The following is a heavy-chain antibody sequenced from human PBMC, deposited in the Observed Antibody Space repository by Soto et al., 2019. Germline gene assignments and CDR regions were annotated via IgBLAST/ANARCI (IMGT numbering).Heavy chain of an antibody. Sequence: GGSLRLSCAASGFTFSSYGMHWVRQAPGKGLEWVAVISYDGSNKYYADSVKGRFTISRDNSKNTLYLQMNSLRAEDTAVYYCARTRPLYYYDSSGYRDAFDIWGQGTMVTVSS. CDR1: GFTFSSYG. CDR3: ARTRPLYYYDSSGYRDAFDI. CDR2: ISYDGSNK. D-gene: IGHD3-22*01. J-gene: IGHJ3*02. V-gene: IGHV3-30*03.